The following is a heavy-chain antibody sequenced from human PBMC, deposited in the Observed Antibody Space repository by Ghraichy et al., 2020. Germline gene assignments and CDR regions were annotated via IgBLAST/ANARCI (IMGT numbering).Heavy chain of an antibody. CDR1: GFTLSTYS. Sequence: GESLNISCVVSGFTLSTYSFNWVRRAPGKGLEWVAVISFDGTRTSYGDFVKGRFTISRDTSKNTVYLQMNRLRTEDTAVYYCSRAPWGSGSYYQSSFDYWGQGTQVTVSS. CDR3: SRAPWGSGSYYQSSFDY. V-gene: IGHV3-30*04. CDR2: ISFDGTRT. D-gene: IGHD3-10*01. J-gene: IGHJ4*02.